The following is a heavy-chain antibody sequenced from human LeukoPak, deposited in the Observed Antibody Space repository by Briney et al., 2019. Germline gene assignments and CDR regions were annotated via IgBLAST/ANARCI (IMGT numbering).Heavy chain of an antibody. V-gene: IGHV3-30*18. J-gene: IGHJ6*02. Sequence: PGGSLRLSCAASGFTFSSYGMHWVRQAPGKGLEWVAVISYDGSNKYYADSVKGRFTISRDNSKNTLYLQMNSLRAEDTAVYYCANPLGGQRLSPRDYGMDVWGQGTTVTVSS. CDR2: ISYDGSNK. CDR1: GFTFSSYG. CDR3: ANPLGGQRLSPRDYGMDV. D-gene: IGHD6-25*01.